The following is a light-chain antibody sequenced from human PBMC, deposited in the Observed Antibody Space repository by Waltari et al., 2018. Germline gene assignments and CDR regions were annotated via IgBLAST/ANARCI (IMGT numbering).Light chain of an antibody. CDR1: QSVSNNY. CDR3: QQYDNSPQIT. Sequence: EIVLTQSPGTLSLSPGERATLSCRASQSVSNNYLAWYQQKPGQAPRLLIYGASSRATGIPDRFSGSGSGTDFTLTISILEPEDFAVYYCQQYDNSPQITFGQGTRLEIK. J-gene: IGKJ5*01. CDR2: GAS. V-gene: IGKV3-20*01.